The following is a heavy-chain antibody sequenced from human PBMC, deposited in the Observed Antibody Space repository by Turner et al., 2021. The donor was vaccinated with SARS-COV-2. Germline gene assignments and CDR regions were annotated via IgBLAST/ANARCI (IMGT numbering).Heavy chain of an antibody. J-gene: IGHJ3*02. CDR1: SGSIRTTTYY. V-gene: IGHV4-39*01. Sequence: QLQLQESGPGLLRPSETLSLTCTVSSGSIRTTTYYWGWIRRPPGKGLEWIGSVHYTGSTYYNPSLKSRVTVSIDTPKNQFSLKLSSVTAADTAVYYCARGGRSDYVESTPFDIWGQGTVVTISS. D-gene: IGHD1-26*01. CDR2: VHYTGST. CDR3: ARGGRSDYVESTPFDI.